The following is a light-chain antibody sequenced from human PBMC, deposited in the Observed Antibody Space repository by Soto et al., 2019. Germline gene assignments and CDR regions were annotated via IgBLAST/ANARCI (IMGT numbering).Light chain of an antibody. CDR1: SSDVGAYNY. Sequence: QSAPTQPPSASGSPGQSATISCTGTSSDVGAYNYVSWYQQYPGKAPKLIIYEVSKRPSGVPNRFSGSKSGNTASLTVSGLEAEDDADYCCSSYAGSSTWVFGGGTKLTVL. V-gene: IGLV2-8*01. J-gene: IGLJ2*01. CDR3: SSYAGSSTWV. CDR2: EVS.